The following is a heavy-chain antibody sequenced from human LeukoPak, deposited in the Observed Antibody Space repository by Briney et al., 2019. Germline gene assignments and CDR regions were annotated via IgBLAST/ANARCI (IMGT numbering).Heavy chain of an antibody. CDR1: GGSFSGYY. CDR3: ARVGYCSSTSCYDY. J-gene: IGHJ4*02. Sequence: SETLSLTCAVYGGSFSGYYWSWIRQPPGKGLEWIGEINHSGSTNYNPSLKSRVTISVDASKNQFSLKLSSVTAADTAVYYCARVGYCSSTSCYDYWGQGTLVTVSS. CDR2: INHSGST. D-gene: IGHD2-2*01. V-gene: IGHV4-34*01.